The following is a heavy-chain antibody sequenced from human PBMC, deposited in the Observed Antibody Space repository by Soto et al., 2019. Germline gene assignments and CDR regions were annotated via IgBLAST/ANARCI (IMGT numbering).Heavy chain of an antibody. V-gene: IGHV4-59*08. Sequence: ASETLSLTCTVSSGPDRSHNWGWIRQPPGRGLEWIGYVYYTGDTAYNPSLRGRVTISADTSTNDISLTLNSVTAADTAVYYCARRYSSAFDIWGQGTMVTVSS. CDR3: ARRYSSAFDI. CDR1: SGPDRSHN. J-gene: IGHJ3*02. D-gene: IGHD6-13*01. CDR2: VYYTGDT.